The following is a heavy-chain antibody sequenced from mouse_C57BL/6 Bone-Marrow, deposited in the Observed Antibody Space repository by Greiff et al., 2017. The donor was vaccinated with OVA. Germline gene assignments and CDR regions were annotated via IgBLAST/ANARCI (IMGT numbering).Heavy chain of an antibody. J-gene: IGHJ4*01. V-gene: IGHV5-12*01. D-gene: IGHD1-1*01. CDR2: ISNGGGST. CDR1: GFTFSDYY. Sequence: EVNLVESGGGLVQPGGSLKLSCAASGFTFSDYYMYWVRQTPEKRLEWVAYISNGGGSTYYPDTVKGRFTISRDNAKNTLYLQMSRLKSEDTAMYYCARQVVAPYYAMDYWGQGTSVTVSS. CDR3: ARQVVAPYYAMDY.